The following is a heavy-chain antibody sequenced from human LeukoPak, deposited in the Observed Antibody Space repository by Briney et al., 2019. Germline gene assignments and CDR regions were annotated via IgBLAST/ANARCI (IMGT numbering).Heavy chain of an antibody. Sequence: ASVKVSCKASGYTFTGYYMHWVRQAPGQGLEWMGWINPNSGGTNYAQKFQGRVTMTRDTSISTAYMELSRLRSDDTAVYYCARGRYYYDSSGYYRPYYFDYWGQGTLVTVSS. CDR3: ARGRYYYDSSGYYRPYYFDY. CDR1: GYTFTGYY. V-gene: IGHV1-2*02. CDR2: INPNSGGT. J-gene: IGHJ4*02. D-gene: IGHD3-22*01.